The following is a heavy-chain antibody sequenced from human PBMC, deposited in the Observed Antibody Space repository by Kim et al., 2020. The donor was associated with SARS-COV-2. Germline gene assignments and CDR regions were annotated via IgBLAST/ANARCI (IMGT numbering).Heavy chain of an antibody. CDR2: ISSNNRNT. CDR3: ARDALAALRY. J-gene: IGHJ4*02. V-gene: IGHV3-11*05. CDR1: GFTFSDYY. D-gene: IGHD6-6*01. Sequence: GGSLRLSCAVSGFTFSDYYMTWIRQAPGKGLEWVSYISSNNRNTNYADSVKGRFTISRDNAKNTLYLQMNSLRAEDTAVYCCARDALAALRYWGQGTLVTVSS.